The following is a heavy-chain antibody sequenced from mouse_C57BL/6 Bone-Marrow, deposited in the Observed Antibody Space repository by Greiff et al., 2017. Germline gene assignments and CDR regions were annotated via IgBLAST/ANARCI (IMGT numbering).Heavy chain of an antibody. V-gene: IGHV1-26*01. CDR2: INPNNGGT. D-gene: IGHD1-1*01. Sequence: VQLQQSGPELVKPGASVKISCKASGYTFTDYYMNWVKQSHGKSLEWIGDINPNNGGTSYNQKFKGKATLTVDKSCSTAYMELRRLTSEHSAVYYCARRDYGSSPWFAYWGQGTLVTVSA. J-gene: IGHJ3*01. CDR3: ARRDYGSSPWFAY. CDR1: GYTFTDYY.